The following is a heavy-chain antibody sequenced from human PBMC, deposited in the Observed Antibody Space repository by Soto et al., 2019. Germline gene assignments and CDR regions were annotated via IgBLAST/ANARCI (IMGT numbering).Heavy chain of an antibody. J-gene: IGHJ5*02. Sequence: NPSETLSLTCTVSGGSISSSSYYWGWIRQPPGKGLEWIGSIYYSGSTYYNPSLKSRVTISVDTSKNQFSLKLSSVTAADTAVYYCARHNNGHPGHSSWYEVDWFDPWGQGTLVTVSS. CDR3: ARHNNGHPGHSSWYEVDWFDP. V-gene: IGHV4-39*01. CDR2: IYYSGST. D-gene: IGHD6-13*01. CDR1: GGSISSSSYY.